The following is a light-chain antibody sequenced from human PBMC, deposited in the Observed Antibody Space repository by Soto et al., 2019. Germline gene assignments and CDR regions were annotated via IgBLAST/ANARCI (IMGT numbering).Light chain of an antibody. CDR3: QQYNNWPLT. CDR2: AAS. CDR1: QSISSY. J-gene: IGKJ4*01. Sequence: IQMTQYPSSLSASVGDRVTITCRASQSISSYLNWYQQKPGKAPKLLIYAASSLQSGVPARFSGSGSGTEFTLTISSLQSEDFAAYSCQQYNNWPLTFGGGTMV. V-gene: IGKV1-39*01.